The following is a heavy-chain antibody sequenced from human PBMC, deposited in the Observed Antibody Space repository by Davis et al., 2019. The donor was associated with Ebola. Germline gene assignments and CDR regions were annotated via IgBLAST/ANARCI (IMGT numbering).Heavy chain of an antibody. V-gene: IGHV1-69*13. D-gene: IGHD3-10*01. Sequence: SVKVPCKASGGTFSSYAISWVRQAPGQGLEWMGGIIPIFGTANYAQKFQGRVTITADESTSTAYMELSGLRSEDTAVYYCAKSPGESRYYMDVWGKGTTVTVSS. CDR3: AKSPGESRYYMDV. CDR2: IIPIFGTA. J-gene: IGHJ6*03. CDR1: GGTFSSYA.